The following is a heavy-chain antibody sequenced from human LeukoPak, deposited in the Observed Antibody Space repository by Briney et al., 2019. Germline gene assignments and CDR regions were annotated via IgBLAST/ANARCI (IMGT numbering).Heavy chain of an antibody. D-gene: IGHD1-26*01. J-gene: IGHJ3*01. Sequence: PSETLSLTCTVSGGSISSYYWSWIRQPPGKGLEWIGYIYYSGNTNYNPSLKSRVTISVDTSKNQFSLKLRSVTAADTAVYYCARVKFRWELFASFDVWGQGTMVPVSS. CDR1: GGSISSYY. CDR2: IYYSGNT. CDR3: ARVKFRWELFASFDV. V-gene: IGHV4-59*12.